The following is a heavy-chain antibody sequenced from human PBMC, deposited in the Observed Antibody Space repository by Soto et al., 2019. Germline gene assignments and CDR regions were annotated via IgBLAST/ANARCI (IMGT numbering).Heavy chain of an antibody. CDR1: GFTFSSYA. Sequence: GGSLSLSCAASGFTFSSYAMCWVRQTPGKGLEWVSAISGSGGSTYYADSVKGRFTISRDNSKNTLYLQMNSLRAEDTAVYYCAKLPRGTYYYGSGSLSHPPESFGMDVWGQGTTVTVSS. CDR3: AKLPRGTYYYGSGSLSHPPESFGMDV. V-gene: IGHV3-23*01. J-gene: IGHJ6*02. D-gene: IGHD3-10*01. CDR2: ISGSGGST.